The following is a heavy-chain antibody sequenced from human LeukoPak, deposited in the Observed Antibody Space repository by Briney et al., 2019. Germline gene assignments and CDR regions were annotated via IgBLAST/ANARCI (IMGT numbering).Heavy chain of an antibody. V-gene: IGHV4-34*01. Sequence: SETLSLTCAVYGGSFSGYYWSWIRQPPGKGLEWIGEINHSGSTNYNPSLKSRVTISVDTSKNQFSLKLSSVTAADTAVYYCARGLDIVVVLGQSAGYYFDYWGQGTLVTVSS. D-gene: IGHD2-2*03. CDR1: GGSFSGYY. CDR2: INHSGST. CDR3: ARGLDIVVVLGQSAGYYFDY. J-gene: IGHJ4*02.